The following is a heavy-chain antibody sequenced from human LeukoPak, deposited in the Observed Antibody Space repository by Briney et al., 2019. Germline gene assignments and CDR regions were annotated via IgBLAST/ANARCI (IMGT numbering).Heavy chain of an antibody. D-gene: IGHD3-10*01. J-gene: IGHJ3*02. Sequence: SETLSLTCTVSGGSISSGDYYWSWIRQPPGKGLEWIGYIYHSGSTYYNPSLKSRVTISVDRSKNQFSLKLSSVTAADTAVYYCAREIAKFGAFDIWGQGTMVTVSS. CDR3: AREIAKFGAFDI. CDR1: GGSISSGDYY. V-gene: IGHV4-30-2*01. CDR2: IYHSGST.